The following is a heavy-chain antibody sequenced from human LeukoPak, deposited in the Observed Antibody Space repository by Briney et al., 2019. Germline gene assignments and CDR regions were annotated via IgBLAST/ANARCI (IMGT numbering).Heavy chain of an antibody. CDR3: ARSGVVGPNWFDP. D-gene: IGHD3-3*01. V-gene: IGHV1-69*05. Sequence: GASVKVSCKASGGTFSSYAISWVRQAPGQGLEWMGGIIPIFGTANYAQKFQGRVTITTDESTSTAYMELSSLRSEDTAVYYCARSGVVGPNWFDPWGQGTLVTVSS. J-gene: IGHJ5*02. CDR2: IIPIFGTA. CDR1: GGTFSSYA.